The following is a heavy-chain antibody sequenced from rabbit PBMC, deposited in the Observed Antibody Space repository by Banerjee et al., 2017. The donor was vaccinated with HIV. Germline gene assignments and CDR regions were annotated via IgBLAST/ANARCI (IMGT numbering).Heavy chain of an antibody. V-gene: IGHV1S40*01. CDR1: GFSFSNKYV. CDR2: INTSSGNT. Sequence: QSLEESGGDLVKPGASLTLTCTASGFSFSNKYVMCWVRQAPGKGLEWIGCINTSSGNTVYASWAKGRFTISKTSSTTVTLQMTSLTAADTATYFCARGGSSGWEFLWGQGTLVTVS. J-gene: IGHJ3*01. CDR3: ARGGSSGWEFL. D-gene: IGHD4-1*01.